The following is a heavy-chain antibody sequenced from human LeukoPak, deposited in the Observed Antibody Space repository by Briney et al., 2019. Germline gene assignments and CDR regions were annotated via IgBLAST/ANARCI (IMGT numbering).Heavy chain of an antibody. V-gene: IGHV3-23*01. J-gene: IGHJ4*02. CDR1: GFTFSSYA. CDR3: AKNPRFWSGLTSYYFDY. D-gene: IGHD3-3*01. CDR2: ISGSGGST. Sequence: PSGASLRLSCAASGFTFSSYAMSWVRLAPGKGLEWVSAISGSGGSTYYADSVKGRFTISRDNSKNTLYLQMNSLRAEDTAVYYCAKNPRFWSGLTSYYFDYWGQGTLVTVSS.